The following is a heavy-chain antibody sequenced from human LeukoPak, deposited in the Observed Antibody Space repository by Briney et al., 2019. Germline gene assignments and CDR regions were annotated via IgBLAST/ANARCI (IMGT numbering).Heavy chain of an antibody. CDR1: GGPIRDYY. Sequence: SETLSLTCNVSGGPIRDYYWSWIRQPPGKGLEWIGYIYFRGTTNYSPSFQSRVSISVDTSKNQFSLGLTSVTAADTAVYYCARDRFYDNSGFRRLDFWGQGLLVTVSS. D-gene: IGHD3-22*01. J-gene: IGHJ4*02. V-gene: IGHV4-59*01. CDR3: ARDRFYDNSGFRRLDF. CDR2: IYFRGTT.